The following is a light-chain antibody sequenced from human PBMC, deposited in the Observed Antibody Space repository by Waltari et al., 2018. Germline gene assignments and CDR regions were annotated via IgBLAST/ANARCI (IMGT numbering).Light chain of an antibody. J-gene: IGLJ3*02. V-gene: IGLV2-14*03. CDR2: DVS. CDR1: SSDVGGYKY. CDR3: SSYTSARTWV. Sequence: QSALTQPASVSGSPGQSITISCTGTSSDVGGYKYVSWHQQHPGKAPKLIIYDVSNRPSGVSNLFSGSKSGNTASLTISGLQAEDEAEYFCSSYTSARTWVFGGGTKLTVL.